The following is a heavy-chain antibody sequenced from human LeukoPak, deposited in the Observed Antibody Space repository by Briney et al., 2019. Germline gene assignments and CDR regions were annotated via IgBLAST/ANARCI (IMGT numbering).Heavy chain of an antibody. Sequence: PSETLSLTCAVSGYSISSGYYWGWIRQPPGKGLECIGYIYYSGSTNYNPSLKSRVTISVDTSKNQFSLKLSSVTAADTALYYCARELKVGNTGYYFDYWGQGTLVTVSS. V-gene: IGHV4-61*01. CDR1: GYSISSGYY. CDR2: IYYSGST. CDR3: ARELKVGNTGYYFDY. J-gene: IGHJ4*02. D-gene: IGHD2/OR15-2a*01.